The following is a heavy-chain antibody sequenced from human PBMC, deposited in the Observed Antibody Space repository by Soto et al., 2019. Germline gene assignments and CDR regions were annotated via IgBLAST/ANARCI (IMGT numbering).Heavy chain of an antibody. CDR2: ISYDGSNK. CDR1: GFTFSSYG. D-gene: IGHD2-21*02. Sequence: QVQLVASGGGVVQPGRSLRLSCAASGFTFSSYGMHWVRQAPGKGLEWVAVISYDGSNKYYADSVKGRFTISRDNSKNTLYLQMNRLRAEDTALYYCAKDHVVVTAIHAYYYYYHGMDVWGQGTTVTVSS. CDR3: AKDHVVVTAIHAYYYYYHGMDV. V-gene: IGHV3-30*18. J-gene: IGHJ6*02.